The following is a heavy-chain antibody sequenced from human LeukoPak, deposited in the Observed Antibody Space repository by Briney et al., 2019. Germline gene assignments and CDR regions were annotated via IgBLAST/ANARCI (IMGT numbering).Heavy chain of an antibody. CDR3: AKSGYHRFDY. Sequence: PGESLTLSCAASGFTFSSYGMHWVRQSPGKGLERVAFIRYDGSNKYYADSVKGRFTIPRDNSKNTLYLQMNSLRAEDTAVYYCAKSGYHRFDYWGQGTLVTVSS. CDR2: IRYDGSNK. D-gene: IGHD5-12*01. CDR1: GFTFSSYG. J-gene: IGHJ4*02. V-gene: IGHV3-30*02.